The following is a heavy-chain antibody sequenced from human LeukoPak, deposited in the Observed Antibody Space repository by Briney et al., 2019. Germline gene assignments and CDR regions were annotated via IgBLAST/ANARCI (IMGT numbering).Heavy chain of an antibody. CDR2: IFGRAST. CDR1: GSSLGKNYY. V-gene: IGHV4-38-2*01. CDR3: ARYDSRGSASTRFDY. Sequence: PSETLSPTWPVYGSSLGKNYYGAWIRQSPGKGLAWIGRIFGRASTSYNPSLMNRVTMSVDTSKNHFSLQLTSVTAADPAVYYCARYDSRGSASTRFDYWGPGILVTVSS. J-gene: IGHJ4*02. D-gene: IGHD3-16*01.